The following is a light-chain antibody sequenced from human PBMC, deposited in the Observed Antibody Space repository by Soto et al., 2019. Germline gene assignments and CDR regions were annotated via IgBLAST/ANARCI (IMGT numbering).Light chain of an antibody. J-gene: IGKJ1*01. CDR3: QQYNSYPWT. V-gene: IGKV1-5*03. CDR2: EAS. CDR1: QTVYTW. Sequence: DIQMTQSPSTLSASIGDRVTITFRASQTVYTWLAWYQQKPGTAPKLLIYEASTLHSGVPSRFSGSGSGTEFTLTISSLQPEDFATYYCQQYNSYPWTFGQGTKVDIK.